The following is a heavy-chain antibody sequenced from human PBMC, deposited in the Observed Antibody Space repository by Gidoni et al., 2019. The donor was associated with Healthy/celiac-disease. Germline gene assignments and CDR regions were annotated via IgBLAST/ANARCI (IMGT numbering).Heavy chain of an antibody. CDR1: GFTFSSYS. CDR3: ARDMPMIVVDADYYYYYGMDV. Sequence: EVQLVESGGGLVQPGGSRRLACAASGFTFSSYSMNWVRQAPGKGLGWVSYISSSSSTIYYADSVKGRFTISRDNAKNSLYLQMNSLRDEDTAVYYCARDMPMIVVDADYYYYYGMDVWGQGTTVTVSS. CDR2: ISSSSSTI. J-gene: IGHJ6*02. D-gene: IGHD3-22*01. V-gene: IGHV3-48*02.